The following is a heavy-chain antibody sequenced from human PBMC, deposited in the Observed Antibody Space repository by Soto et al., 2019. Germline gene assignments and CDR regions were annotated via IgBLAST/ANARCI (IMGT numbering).Heavy chain of an antibody. V-gene: IGHV1-8*01. D-gene: IGHD2-15*01. CDR3: ARGPRVVLFFDYYYGMDV. J-gene: IGHJ6*02. CDR1: GYTFTSYD. Sequence: QGQLVQSGAEVKKPGASVKACCKASGYTFTSYDINWVRQATGQGLEWMEWLNPNSGNTGYAQKFQGRVTMSMNTSISTAYMEHSSLRSEDTGVYYWARGPRVVLFFDYYYGMDVWGQGTTVTVSS. CDR2: LNPNSGNT.